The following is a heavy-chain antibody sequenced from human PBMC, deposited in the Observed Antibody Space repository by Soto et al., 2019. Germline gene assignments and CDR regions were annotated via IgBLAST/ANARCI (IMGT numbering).Heavy chain of an antibody. CDR1: GYTFTSYG. V-gene: IGHV1-18*04. CDR2: ISAYNGNT. J-gene: IGHJ3*02. D-gene: IGHD3-3*01. Sequence: GASVKVSCKASGYTFTSYGISWVRQDPGQGLEWMGWISAYNGNTNYAQKLQGRVTMTTDTSTSTAYMELRSLRSDDTAVYYCARDGAIFGVVTGAFDIWGEGTMVTVSS. CDR3: ARDGAIFGVVTGAFDI.